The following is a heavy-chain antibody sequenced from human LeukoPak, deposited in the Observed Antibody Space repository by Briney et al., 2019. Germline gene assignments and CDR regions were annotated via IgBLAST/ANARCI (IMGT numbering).Heavy chain of an antibody. D-gene: IGHD3-10*01. CDR2: ISSDGNNE. J-gene: IGHJ6*02. CDR3: VRGGPGLGV. CDR1: GLPITTYD. Sequence: GGSLRLSCAVSGLPITTYDIHWVRQAPGKGLECVAGISSDGNNEYYADSVKGRFVISRDISKNSVYLQMNSLTTEDTALYYCVRGGPGLGVWGQGTKVTVSS. V-gene: IGHV3-30*03.